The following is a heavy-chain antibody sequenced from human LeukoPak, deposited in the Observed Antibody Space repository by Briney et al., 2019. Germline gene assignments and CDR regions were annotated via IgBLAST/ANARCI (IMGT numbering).Heavy chain of an antibody. J-gene: IGHJ5*02. CDR2: IYYSGST. D-gene: IGHD3-10*01. CDR1: GGSISSSSYY. V-gene: IGHV4-39*07. Sequence: SETLSLTCTVSGGSISSSSYYWGWMRQPPGKELEWIGSIYYSGSTYYNPSLKSRVTISVDTSKNQFSLKLSSVTAADTAVYYCATIPGWGVNWFDPWGQGTLVTVPS. CDR3: ATIPGWGVNWFDP.